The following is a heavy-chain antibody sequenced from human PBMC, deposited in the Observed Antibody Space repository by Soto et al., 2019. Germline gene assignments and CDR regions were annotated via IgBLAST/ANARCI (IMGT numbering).Heavy chain of an antibody. CDR2: INPATGAA. V-gene: IGHV1-2*02. Sequence: QLHLVQSGAVVKKPGASVTVSCSASGYPVTAYYMHWVRQAPGRGLEWMGGINPATGAAKYTQTFQGRVTMTRDTSRSTVFMGRGGLTSEDTAVFYCARGGGVGVAGSAAFDMWGQGTLVTVSS. CDR1: GYPVTAYY. D-gene: IGHD3-3*01. J-gene: IGHJ3*02. CDR3: ARGGGVGVAGSAAFDM.